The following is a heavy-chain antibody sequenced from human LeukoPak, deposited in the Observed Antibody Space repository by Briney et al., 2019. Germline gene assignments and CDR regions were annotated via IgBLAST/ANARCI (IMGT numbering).Heavy chain of an antibody. J-gene: IGHJ4*02. CDR3: ARNPTSGWSLPYYFDY. CDR2: IWYDGSNK. CDR1: GFTFSSYG. V-gene: IGHV3-33*01. D-gene: IGHD6-19*01. Sequence: PGGSLRLSCAASGFTFSSYGMHWVRQAPGKGLEWVAVIWYDGSNKYYADSVKGRFTISRDNSKNTLYLQVNSLRAEDTAVYYCARNPTSGWSLPYYFDYWGQGTLVTVSS.